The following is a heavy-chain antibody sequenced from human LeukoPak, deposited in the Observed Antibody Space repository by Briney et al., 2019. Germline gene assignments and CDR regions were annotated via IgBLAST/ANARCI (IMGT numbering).Heavy chain of an antibody. V-gene: IGHV3-7*01. CDR3: ARDRHCVNGVCHSPPGMDV. CDR2: IKPDGGEK. Sequence: GGSLRLSCAASGFVFNTYWMTWVRQTPGKGLEWVANIKPDGGEKKYVDSVKGRFTISRDNAEDSLYLQMNSLRAEDTAIYYCARDRHCVNGVCHSPPGMDVWGQGTTVTVSS. D-gene: IGHD2-8*01. CDR1: GFVFNTYW. J-gene: IGHJ6*02.